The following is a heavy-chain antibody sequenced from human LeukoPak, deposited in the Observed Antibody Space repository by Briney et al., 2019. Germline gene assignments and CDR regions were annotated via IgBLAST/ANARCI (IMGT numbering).Heavy chain of an antibody. CDR2: IISNGGST. CDR1: GFTFSSYA. CDR3: VKGGLYYYDSSGYPPFD. V-gene: IGHV3-64D*09. Sequence: PGGSLRLSCSASGFTFSSYAMHWVRQAPGKGLEYVSAIISNGGSTYYADSVKGRFTISRDNSKNTLYLQMSSLRAEDTAVYYCVKGGLYYYDSSGYPPFDWGQGTLVTVSS. D-gene: IGHD3-22*01. J-gene: IGHJ4*02.